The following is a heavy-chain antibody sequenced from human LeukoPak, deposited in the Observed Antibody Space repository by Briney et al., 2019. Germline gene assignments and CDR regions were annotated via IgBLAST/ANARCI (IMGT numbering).Heavy chain of an antibody. CDR2: INPSGGST. CDR3: ARSGLRQWLSLFGAFDI. V-gene: IGHV1-46*01. J-gene: IGHJ3*02. D-gene: IGHD6-19*01. Sequence: ASVKVSCKASGYTFTNFGISWVRQAPGQGLEWMGIINPSGGSTSYAQKFQGRVTMTRDTSTSTVYMELSSLRSEDTAVYYCARSGLRQWLSLFGAFDIWGQGTMVTVSS. CDR1: GYTFTNFG.